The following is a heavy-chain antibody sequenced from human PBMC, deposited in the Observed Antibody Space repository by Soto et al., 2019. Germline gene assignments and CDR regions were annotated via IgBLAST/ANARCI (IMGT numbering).Heavy chain of an antibody. V-gene: IGHV4-34*01. Sequence: PSETLSLTCAVYGGSFSGYYWSWIRQPPGKGLEWIGEINHSGSTNYNPSLKSRVTISVDTSKNQFSLKLSSVTAADTAVYYCARDGPSRKTDYWGQGTLVTVSS. CDR3: ARDGPSRKTDY. CDR2: INHSGST. CDR1: GGSFSGYY. J-gene: IGHJ4*02.